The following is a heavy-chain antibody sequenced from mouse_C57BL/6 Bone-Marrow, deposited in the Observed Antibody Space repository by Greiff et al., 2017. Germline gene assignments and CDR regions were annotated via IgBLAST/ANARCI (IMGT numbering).Heavy chain of an antibody. CDR2: IHPNSGST. CDR3: TRKLSGSSYDWYFDV. D-gene: IGHD1-1*01. CDR1: GYTFTSYW. V-gene: IGHV1-64*01. Sequence: QVQLQQPGAELVKPGASVKLSCKASGYTFTSYWMHWVKQRPGQGLEWIGMIHPNSGSTNYNEKFKSKATLTVDKSSSTAYMQLSSLTSEDSAVYYCTRKLSGSSYDWYFDVWGTGTTVTVSS. J-gene: IGHJ1*03.